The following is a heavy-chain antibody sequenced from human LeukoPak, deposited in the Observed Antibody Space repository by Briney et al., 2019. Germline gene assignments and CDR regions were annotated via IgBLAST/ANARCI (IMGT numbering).Heavy chain of an antibody. CDR2: INPNGDAT. CDR3: ATHWLEATKTYSYWFDP. V-gene: IGHV1-46*01. CDR1: GYTFTKYL. J-gene: IGHJ5*02. Sequence: VASVKVSCKTSGYTFTKYLIHWVRQAPGQGLEWVGTINPNGDATNYAPRLQGRLTLTQDTSTSTVYMELRGLTPDDTAVYYCATHWLEATKTYSYWFDPWGQGTLVTVSS. D-gene: IGHD1/OR15-1a*01.